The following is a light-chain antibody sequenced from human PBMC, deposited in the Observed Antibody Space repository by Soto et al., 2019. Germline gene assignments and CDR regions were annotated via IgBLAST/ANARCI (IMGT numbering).Light chain of an antibody. J-gene: IGKJ4*01. CDR3: QQYGNSLT. Sequence: EIELTQSPGTLSLSPGERVTLSCRASQTVSNRYLAWYQHRPGPAPRLLIYGTSSRASGIPDRFSASGAGTDFILTISRLEPEDFAVYYCQQYGNSLTFGGGTKVEIK. CDR1: QTVSNRY. CDR2: GTS. V-gene: IGKV3-20*01.